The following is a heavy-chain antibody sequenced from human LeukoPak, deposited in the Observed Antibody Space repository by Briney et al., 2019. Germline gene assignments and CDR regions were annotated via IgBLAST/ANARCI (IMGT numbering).Heavy chain of an antibody. Sequence: GGSLRLSCAASGFTFSSCAMSWVRQAPGKGLEWVSAISGSGGSTYYADSVKGRFTISRDNSKNTLYLQMNSLRAEDTAVYYCAKAFRYQLILYYFDYWGQGTLVTVSS. CDR3: AKAFRYQLILYYFDY. D-gene: IGHD2-2*01. CDR1: GFTFSSCA. J-gene: IGHJ4*02. CDR2: ISGSGGST. V-gene: IGHV3-23*01.